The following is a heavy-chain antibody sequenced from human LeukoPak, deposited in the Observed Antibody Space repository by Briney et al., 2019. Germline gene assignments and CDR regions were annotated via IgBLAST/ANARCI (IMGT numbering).Heavy chain of an antibody. V-gene: IGHV3-64*04. Sequence: GGSLRLSCSASGFTFSSYAMHWVRQAPGKGLEYVSAISSNGGSTYYADSVKGRFTISRDNSKNTLYFQMTSLRVEDTAVYYCARPLSSGWLPFDYWGQGTLVTVSS. CDR2: ISSNGGST. CDR1: GFTFSSYA. D-gene: IGHD6-19*01. CDR3: ARPLSSGWLPFDY. J-gene: IGHJ4*02.